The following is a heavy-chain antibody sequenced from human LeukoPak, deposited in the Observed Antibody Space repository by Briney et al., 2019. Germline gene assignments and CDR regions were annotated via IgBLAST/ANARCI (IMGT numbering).Heavy chain of an antibody. CDR2: IISSSRYI. V-gene: IGHV3-21*01. CDR1: GFTFSSYS. Sequence: PGGSLRLSCAASGFTFSSYSMNWVRQAPGRGLEWVSSIISSSRYIYYADSVKGRFTISRDNAKNSLYLQMNSLRAEDTAVYYCARSPSTVPYFDYWGQGTLVTVSS. D-gene: IGHD4-11*01. CDR3: ARSPSTVPYFDY. J-gene: IGHJ4*02.